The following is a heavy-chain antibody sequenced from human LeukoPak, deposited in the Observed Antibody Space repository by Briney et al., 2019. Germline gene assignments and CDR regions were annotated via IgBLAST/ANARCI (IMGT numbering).Heavy chain of an antibody. CDR1: GGSFSGYY. V-gene: IGHV4-34*01. CDR2: INHSGST. CDR3: ARSVSRRTLDY. D-gene: IGHD5/OR15-5a*01. J-gene: IGHJ4*02. Sequence: SETLSLTCAVYGGSFSGYYWSWIRQPPGKGLEWIGEINHSGSTNYNPSLKSRVTISVDTSKNQFSLKLSSVTAADTAVYYCARSVSRRTLDYWGQGTLDTVSS.